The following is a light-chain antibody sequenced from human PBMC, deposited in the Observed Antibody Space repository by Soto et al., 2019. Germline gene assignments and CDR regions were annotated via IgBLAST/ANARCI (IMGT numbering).Light chain of an antibody. V-gene: IGLV2-14*03. Sequence: QSALTQPASVSGSPGQSITLSCTGTSRDIGDYDYVSWYQRHPGKAPKLIIYDVNNRPSGVTDRFSGSKSGNTASLTISGLQAEDEADYYCTSYSSGSTHVIFGGGTKLTVL. CDR1: SRDIGDYDY. J-gene: IGLJ2*01. CDR2: DVN. CDR3: TSYSSGSTHVI.